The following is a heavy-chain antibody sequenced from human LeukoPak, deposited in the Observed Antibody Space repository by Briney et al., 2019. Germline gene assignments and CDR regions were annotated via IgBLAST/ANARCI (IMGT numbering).Heavy chain of an antibody. Sequence: NPSQTLSLTCTVSGGSISSGGDYWSWIRQHPGKGLEWIGYIYYSGSTYYNPSLKSRVTISVDTSKNQFSLKLSSVTAADTAVYYCAIGRMATTTTHYYCYYMDVWGKGTTVTVSS. D-gene: IGHD5-24*01. CDR3: AIGRMATTTTHYYCYYMDV. CDR1: GGSISSGGDY. J-gene: IGHJ6*03. V-gene: IGHV4-31*03. CDR2: IYYSGST.